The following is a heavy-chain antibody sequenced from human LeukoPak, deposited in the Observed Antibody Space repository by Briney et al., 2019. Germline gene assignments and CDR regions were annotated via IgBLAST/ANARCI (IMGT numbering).Heavy chain of an antibody. Sequence: ASVKVSCKASGYTFTSYGISWVRQAPGQGLEWMGWISAYNGNTNYAQKLQGRVTMTTDTSTSTAYMELRSLRSDDTAVYYCARRGYYYDSSGLGNAFDIWGQGTMVTVSS. CDR1: GYTFTSYG. D-gene: IGHD3-22*01. CDR3: ARRGYYYDSSGLGNAFDI. V-gene: IGHV1-18*01. CDR2: ISAYNGNT. J-gene: IGHJ3*02.